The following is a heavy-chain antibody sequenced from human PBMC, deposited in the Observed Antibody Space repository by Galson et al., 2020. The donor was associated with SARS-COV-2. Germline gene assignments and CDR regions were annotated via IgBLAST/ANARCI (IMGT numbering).Heavy chain of an antibody. CDR2: IDTSGSS. CDR1: GGSISPYY. D-gene: IGHD5-18*01. Sequence: SETLSLTCIVSGGSISPYYWSWIRQPAGKGLEWIGRIDTSGSSNYNPSLKSRVTMSIDTSKNQFSLNLNSVTAADTAIYYCARERKGWGRYNYAYYFHYWGQGTLVTVSS. CDR3: ARERKGWGRYNYAYYFHY. J-gene: IGHJ4*02. V-gene: IGHV4-4*07.